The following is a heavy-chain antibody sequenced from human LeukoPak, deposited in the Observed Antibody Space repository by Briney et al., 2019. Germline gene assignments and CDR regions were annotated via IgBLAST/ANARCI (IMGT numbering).Heavy chain of an antibody. CDR3: ARGPGLVVVVGSDF. D-gene: IGHD2-15*01. CDR2: ISGSGGST. V-gene: IGHV3-23*01. Sequence: GGSLRLSCAASGFTFSSYAMSWVRQAPGKGLEWVSAISGSGGSTYYADSVKGRFTISRDNSKNTLYLQMNSLRAEDTAVYYCARGPGLVVVVGSDFWGQGTLVTVSS. J-gene: IGHJ4*02. CDR1: GFTFSSYA.